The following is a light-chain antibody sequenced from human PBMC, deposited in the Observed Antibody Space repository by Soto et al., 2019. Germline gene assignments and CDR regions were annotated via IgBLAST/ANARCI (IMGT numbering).Light chain of an antibody. V-gene: IGLV4-60*02. CDR3: GTWDSNTRV. Sequence: QSVLTQSSSASASLGSSVKLTCSLSSGHSSYIIAWHQQQPGKAPRYLMKLEGSGSYSKGSGVPDRFSGSSSGADRYLTISNLQFEDEADYYCGTWDSNTRVFGGGTKVTVL. CDR1: SGHSSYI. J-gene: IGLJ3*02. CDR2: LEGSGSY.